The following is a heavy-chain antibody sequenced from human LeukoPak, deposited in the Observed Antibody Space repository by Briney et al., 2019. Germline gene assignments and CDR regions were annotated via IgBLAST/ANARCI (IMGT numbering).Heavy chain of an antibody. Sequence: GGSLRLSCAASGFTFSSYSMNWVRQAPGEGLEWGSSISSSSSYIYYANSVKGRFTISRDNAKNSLYLQMNSLRAEDTAVYYCASRLHSSGWYFSPYNWGQGTLVTVSS. CDR2: ISSSSSYI. CDR1: GFTFSSYS. V-gene: IGHV3-21*04. CDR3: ASRLHSSGWYFSPYN. D-gene: IGHD6-19*01. J-gene: IGHJ4*02.